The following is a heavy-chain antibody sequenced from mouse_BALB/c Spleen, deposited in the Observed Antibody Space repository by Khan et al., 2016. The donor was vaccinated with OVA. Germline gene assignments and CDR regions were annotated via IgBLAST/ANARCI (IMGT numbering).Heavy chain of an antibody. Sequence: QVQLQQSGTELVRPGTSVKLSCKASGYTFTSYWMNWIKQRPEQGLEWIGRIDPYDSETHYNQKFKDTAILTVDKSSNTAYMQLSSLTSEDSAVYYCARNPFAYWGQGTLVTVSA. V-gene: IGHV1-52*01. CDR2: IDPYDSET. CDR3: ARNPFAY. CDR1: GYTFTSYW. J-gene: IGHJ3*01.